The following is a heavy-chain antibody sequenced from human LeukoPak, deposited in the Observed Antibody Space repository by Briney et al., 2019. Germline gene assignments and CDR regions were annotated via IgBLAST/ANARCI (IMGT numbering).Heavy chain of an antibody. V-gene: IGHV4-38-2*02. J-gene: IGHJ4*02. CDR3: ARDRNTVEIDY. D-gene: IGHD4-17*01. CDR1: GYSISSGYY. CDR2: IYHSGST. Sequence: SQTLSLTCTVSGYSISSGYYWGWIRQPPGKGLEWIGSIYHSGSTYYNPSLKSRVTISVDTSKNQFSLKLSSVTAADTAVYYCARDRNTVEIDYWGQGTLVTVSS.